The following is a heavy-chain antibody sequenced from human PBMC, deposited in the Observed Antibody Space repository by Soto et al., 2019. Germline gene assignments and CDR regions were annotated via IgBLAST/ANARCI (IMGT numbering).Heavy chain of an antibody. Sequence: QVQLQESGPGLVKPSVTLSLTCTVSGGSISNYYWSWIRQPPGKGLEWIGYIYYSGSTRYNPSLKSRVTISVDTSKNQFSLKLSSVTAADTTVYYCARHGPIAAAGTVFDYWGQGTLVTVSS. V-gene: IGHV4-59*08. CDR3: ARHGPIAAAGTVFDY. CDR1: GGSISNYY. J-gene: IGHJ4*02. CDR2: IYYSGST. D-gene: IGHD6-13*01.